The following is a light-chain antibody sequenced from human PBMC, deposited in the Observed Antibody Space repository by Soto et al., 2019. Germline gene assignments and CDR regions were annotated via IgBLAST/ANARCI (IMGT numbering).Light chain of an antibody. Sequence: DIQMTQSPSSLSASVGDRVTITCQASQDISNYLSWYQQKPGKAPKLLIYDASNFETGVPSRFSGSGSGTDFTFTISSLQPEDFATYYCQQYNDLPPFTFGGGTKVEIK. CDR1: QDISNY. CDR3: QQYNDLPPFT. CDR2: DAS. V-gene: IGKV1-33*01. J-gene: IGKJ4*01.